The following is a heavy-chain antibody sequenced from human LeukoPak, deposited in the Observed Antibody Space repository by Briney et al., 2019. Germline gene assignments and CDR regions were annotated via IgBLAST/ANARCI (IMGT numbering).Heavy chain of an antibody. CDR3: ARHGSYDFAY. CDR1: GGSFSDFY. V-gene: IGHV4-34*01. D-gene: IGHD3-10*01. CDR2: ISPSGGT. J-gene: IGHJ4*02. Sequence: PSETLSLTCAVYGGSFSDFYWSWIRQSPGKGLEWIGQISPSGGTTYNPSFESRVSFSRDTSKNQFSLTMNSVTAADTSVYYCARHGSYDFAYWGQGTLVAVSS.